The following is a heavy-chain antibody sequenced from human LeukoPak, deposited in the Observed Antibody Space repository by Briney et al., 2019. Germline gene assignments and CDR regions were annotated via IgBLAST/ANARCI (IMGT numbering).Heavy chain of an antibody. Sequence: SETLSLTCAVYGGSFSGYYWSWIRQPPGKGLEWIGEINHSGSTNYNPSLKSRVTISVDTSKNQFSLKLSSVTAEDTAVYYCATSWNIGPIRGATGAFDIWGQGTMVIVSS. CDR2: INHSGST. CDR3: ATSWNIGPIRGATGAFDI. CDR1: GGSFSGYY. V-gene: IGHV4-34*01. D-gene: IGHD3-10*01. J-gene: IGHJ3*02.